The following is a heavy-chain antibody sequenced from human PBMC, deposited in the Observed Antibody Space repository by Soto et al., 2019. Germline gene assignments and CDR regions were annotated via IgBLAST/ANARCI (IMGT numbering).Heavy chain of an antibody. J-gene: IGHJ4*02. CDR2: ISHDGRNK. D-gene: IGHD6-19*01. V-gene: IGHV3-30*03. Sequence: QVQLVESGGGVVQPGRSLRLSCAVSGFSFSDHGMHWVRQAPGKGLEWVAVISHDGRNKRYGDTVRCRITISRDNSKNTVYLEMNSLTVDDTGIYYCARDHWKQWLGYLDYWGQGALVTVSS. CDR1: GFSFSDHG. CDR3: ARDHWKQWLGYLDY.